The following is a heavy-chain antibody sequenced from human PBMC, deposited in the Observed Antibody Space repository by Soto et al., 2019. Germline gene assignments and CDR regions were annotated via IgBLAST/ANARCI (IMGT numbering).Heavy chain of an antibody. J-gene: IGHJ6*01. CDR3: TTDSYYDYVWGSYRPYYYYYGMDV. CDR2: IKSKTDGGTT. V-gene: IGHV3-15*01. Sequence: EVQLVESGGGLVKPGGSLRLSCAASGFTFSNAWMSWVRQAPGKGLEWVGRIKSKTDGGTTDYAAPVKGRFTISRDDSENTLYLQMNSLKTEDTAVYYCTTDSYYDYVWGSYRPYYYYYGMDVW. D-gene: IGHD3-16*02. CDR1: GFTFSNAW.